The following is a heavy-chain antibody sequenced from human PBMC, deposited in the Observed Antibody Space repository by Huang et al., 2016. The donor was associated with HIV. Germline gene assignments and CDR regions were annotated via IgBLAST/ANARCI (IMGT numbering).Heavy chain of an antibody. CDR1: GFTFSSYG. V-gene: IGHV3-30*02. J-gene: IGHJ3*02. Sequence: QVQLVESGGGVVQPGGSLRLSRAASGFTFSSYGMHWVRQAPGKGLEGVAFIRYDGSKKYYADAVKGRFTISRDNSKNTLYLQMNSLRAEDTAVYYCAKVPHPRDYGDYVGGAFDIWGQGTMVTVSS. CDR3: AKVPHPRDYGDYVGGAFDI. CDR2: IRYDGSKK. D-gene: IGHD4-17*01.